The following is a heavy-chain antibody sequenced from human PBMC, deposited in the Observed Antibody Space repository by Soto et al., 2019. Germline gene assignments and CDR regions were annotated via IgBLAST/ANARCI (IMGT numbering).Heavy chain of an antibody. D-gene: IGHD3-3*01. CDR2: FDPEDGET. CDR3: ATEARRSGYYTGSWFDP. V-gene: IGHV1-24*01. J-gene: IGHJ5*02. Sequence: ASVKVSCKVSGYTLTELSMHWVRQAPGKGLEWMGGFDPEDGETIYAQKFQGRVTMTEDTSTDTAYMELSSLRSEDTAVYYCATEARRSGYYTGSWFDPWGQGTLVTVSS. CDR1: GYTLTELS.